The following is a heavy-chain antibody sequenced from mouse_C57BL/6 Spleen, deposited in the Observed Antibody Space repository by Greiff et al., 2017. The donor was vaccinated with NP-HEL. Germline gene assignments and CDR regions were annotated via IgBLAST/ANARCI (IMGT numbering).Heavy chain of an antibody. CDR1: GYAFSSSW. J-gene: IGHJ4*01. CDR3: ARPVVERGNYAMDY. CDR2: IYPGDGDT. V-gene: IGHV1-82*01. D-gene: IGHD1-1*01. Sequence: QVQLQQSGPELVKPGASVKISCKASGYAFSSSWMNWVKQRPGKGLEWIGRIYPGDGDTNYNGKFKGKATLTADKSSGTAYMQLSSLTSEDSAVYFCARPVVERGNYAMDYWGQGTSVTVSS.